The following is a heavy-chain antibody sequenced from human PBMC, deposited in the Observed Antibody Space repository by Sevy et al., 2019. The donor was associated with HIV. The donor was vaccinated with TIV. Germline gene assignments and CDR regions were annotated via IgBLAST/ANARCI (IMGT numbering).Heavy chain of an antibody. CDR3: ASLMPSYSDPLTLPYGGFYFDF. CDR1: GDSISNYY. CDR2: IHNSESA. Sequence: SETLSLTCSFSGDSISNYYWSWIRQSPGMGLEWIGNIHNSESATYSPSLQSRVTISLDTSKNHFSLKLTSVTAADTAIYFCASLMPSYSDPLTLPYGGFYFDFWGPGILVTVSS. D-gene: IGHD3-9*01. J-gene: IGHJ4*02. V-gene: IGHV4-4*09.